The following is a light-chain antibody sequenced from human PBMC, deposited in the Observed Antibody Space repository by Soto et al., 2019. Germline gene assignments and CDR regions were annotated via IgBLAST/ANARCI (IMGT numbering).Light chain of an antibody. CDR2: GAS. Sequence: EIVLTQSPGTLSLSPGERATLSCRASQSVSSSYLAWYQQKPGQAPRLLIYGASSRATGIPDRFSGSGSGTDFPLTISRLEPEDFSVYYWQQYDSSPYTFGRGTKLEL. CDR3: QQYDSSPYT. J-gene: IGKJ2*01. V-gene: IGKV3-20*01. CDR1: QSVSSSY.